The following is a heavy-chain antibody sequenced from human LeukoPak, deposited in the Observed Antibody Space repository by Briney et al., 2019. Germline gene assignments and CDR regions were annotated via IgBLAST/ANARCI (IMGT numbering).Heavy chain of an antibody. D-gene: IGHD3-10*01. CDR2: ISSSGSTI. CDR3: AKDMEAYHFDY. Sequence: GGSLRLSCAASGFTFNNYAMNWVRQAPGKGLEWVSYISSSGSTIYYADSVKGRFTISRDNAKNSLYLQMNSLRPDDTAVYYCAKDMEAYHFDYWGQGTLVTVSS. V-gene: IGHV3-48*04. J-gene: IGHJ4*02. CDR1: GFTFNNYA.